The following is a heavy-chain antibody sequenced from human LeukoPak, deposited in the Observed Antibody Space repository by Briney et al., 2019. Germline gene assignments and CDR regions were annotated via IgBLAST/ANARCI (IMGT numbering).Heavy chain of an antibody. V-gene: IGHV4-30-4*01. CDR2: IYYSGST. Sequence: SETLSLTCTVSGGSISSGDYYWSWIRQPPGEGLEWIGYIYYSGSTYYNPSLKSRVTISVDTSKNQFSLKLSSVTAADTAVYYCARGVSWGSDDYWGQGTLVTVSS. CDR3: ARGVSWGSDDY. J-gene: IGHJ4*02. CDR1: GGSISSGDYY. D-gene: IGHD6-13*01.